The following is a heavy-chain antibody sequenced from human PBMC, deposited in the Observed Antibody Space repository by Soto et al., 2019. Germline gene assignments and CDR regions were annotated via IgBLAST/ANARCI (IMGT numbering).Heavy chain of an antibody. Sequence: QVQLVQSGAEVKKPGASVKVSCKASGYTLIGYYLHWVRQAPGQGLEWMGGIIPIFGTANYAQKFQGRVTITADESTSTAYMELSSLRSEDTAVYYCARWESEYSSSSGWFDPWGQGTLVTVSS. D-gene: IGHD6-6*01. J-gene: IGHJ5*02. CDR3: ARWESEYSSSSGWFDP. CDR2: IIPIFGTA. V-gene: IGHV1-69*01. CDR1: GYTLIGYY.